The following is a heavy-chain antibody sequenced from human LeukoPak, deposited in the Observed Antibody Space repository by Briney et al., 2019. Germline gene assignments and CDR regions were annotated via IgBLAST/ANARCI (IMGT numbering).Heavy chain of an antibody. CDR2: INTNTGNP. D-gene: IGHD2-2*01. CDR3: AREAGYCSSTSCRHYYYYYYMDV. CDR1: GYTFTSYA. Sequence: GASVKVSCKASGYTFTSYAMNWVRQAPGQGLEWMGWINTNTGNPTYAQGFTGRFVFSLDTSVSTAYLQISSLKAEDTAVYYCAREAGYCSSTSCRHYYYYYYMDVWGKGTTVTVSS. V-gene: IGHV7-4-1*02. J-gene: IGHJ6*03.